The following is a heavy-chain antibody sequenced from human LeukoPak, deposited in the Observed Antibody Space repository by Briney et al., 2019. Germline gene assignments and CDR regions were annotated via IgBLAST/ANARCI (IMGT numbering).Heavy chain of an antibody. CDR2: INPNSGGT. D-gene: IGHD3-22*01. J-gene: IGHJ4*02. CDR1: GYTFTGYY. CDR3: ARDSEYYYDSSGYYYLYYFDY. V-gene: IGHV1-2*02. Sequence: VASVKVSCKASGYTFTGYYMHWVRQAPGQGLEWMGWINPNSGGTNYAQKFQGRVTMTRDTSISTAYMELSRLRSDDTAVYYCARDSEYYYDSSGYYYLYYFDYWGQGTLVTVSS.